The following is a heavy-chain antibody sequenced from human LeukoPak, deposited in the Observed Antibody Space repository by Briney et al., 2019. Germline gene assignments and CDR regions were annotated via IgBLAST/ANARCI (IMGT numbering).Heavy chain of an antibody. V-gene: IGHV1-69*13. D-gene: IGHD2-2*01. Sequence: ASVKVSCKASGGTFSSYAISWVRQAPGQGLEWMGGIIPIFGTANYAQKFQGRVTITADESTSTAYMELSSLRSEDTAVYCCARGYCSSTSCQGYYMDVWGKGTTVTISS. CDR3: ARGYCSSTSCQGYYMDV. CDR1: GGTFSSYA. J-gene: IGHJ6*03. CDR2: IIPIFGTA.